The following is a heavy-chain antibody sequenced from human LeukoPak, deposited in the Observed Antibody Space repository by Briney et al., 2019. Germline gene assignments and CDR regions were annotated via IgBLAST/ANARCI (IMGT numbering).Heavy chain of an antibody. D-gene: IGHD6-13*01. CDR2: VYHSGNT. J-gene: IGHJ3*02. V-gene: IGHV4-59*08. Sequence: SETLSLTCTVSGGSISSHFWSWIRQPPGKGLEWIGYVYHSGNTYYNTSLKSRVTISVDTSKAQFSLRLTSVTAADTAVYYCARGDSSSWYKRDAFDIWGQGTMVTVSS. CDR1: GGSISSHF. CDR3: ARGDSSSWYKRDAFDI.